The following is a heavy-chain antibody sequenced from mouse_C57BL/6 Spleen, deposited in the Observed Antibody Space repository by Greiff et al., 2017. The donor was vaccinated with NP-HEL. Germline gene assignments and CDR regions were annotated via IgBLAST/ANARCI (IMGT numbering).Heavy chain of an antibody. CDR1: GYTFTEYT. J-gene: IGHJ3*01. CDR2: FYPGSGSI. Sequence: QVQLQQSGAELVKPGASVKLSCKASGYTFTEYTIHWVKQRSGQGLEWIGWFYPGSGSIKYIEKFKDKATLTADKSSSTVYMELSRLTSEDSAVXFCARHEEGHYSKSVAWCAHRGQESLVTVSA. D-gene: IGHD2-5*01. CDR3: ARHEEGHYSKSVAWCAH. V-gene: IGHV1-62-2*01.